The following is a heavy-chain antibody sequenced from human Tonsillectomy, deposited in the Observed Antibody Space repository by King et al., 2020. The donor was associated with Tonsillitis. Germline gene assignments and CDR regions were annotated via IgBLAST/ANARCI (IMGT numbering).Heavy chain of an antibody. D-gene: IGHD3-10*02. V-gene: IGHV3-13*04. CDR1: GVTFSSYD. J-gene: IGHJ4*02. CDR3: ARDLFGEFDY. Sequence: VQLVESGGGLVQPGGSLRLSCAASGVTFSSYDMHWVRQVTGKGLEWVSAIGTACDTYYPGSVKGRFTISRENAKNSLYLQMNSLRAGDTAVYYCARDLFGEFDYWGQGTLVTVSS. CDR2: IGTACDT.